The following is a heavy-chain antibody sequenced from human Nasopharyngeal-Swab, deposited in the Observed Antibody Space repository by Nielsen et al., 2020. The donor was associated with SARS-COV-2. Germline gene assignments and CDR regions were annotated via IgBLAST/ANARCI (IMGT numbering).Heavy chain of an antibody. V-gene: IGHV1-18*04. CDR1: GYTFTSYG. CDR3: ARVGIAVAGHGGLYYYYGMDV. CDR2: ISAYNGNT. J-gene: IGHJ6*02. Sequence: ASVKVSCKASGYTFTSYGISWVRQAPGQGLEWRGWISAYNGNTNYAQKLQGRVTMTTDTSTSTAYMELRSLRSDDTAVYYCARVGIAVAGHGGLYYYYGMDVWGQGTTVTVSS. D-gene: IGHD6-19*01.